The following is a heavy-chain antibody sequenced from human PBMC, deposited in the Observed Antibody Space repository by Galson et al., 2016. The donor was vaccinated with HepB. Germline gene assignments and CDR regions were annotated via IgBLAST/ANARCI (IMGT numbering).Heavy chain of an antibody. J-gene: IGHJ4*02. V-gene: IGHV3-30*18. CDR2: ISHDGNYK. CDR1: GFTFSSFG. Sequence: SLRLSCAGSGFTFSSFGLHWVRQAPGKGLDWVAVISHDGNYKYYADSVKGRFTISRDNSKTTVYLQMNSLRAEDTAVYYCAKDPSRLLEAGRLDSWGQGTLVTVSP. CDR3: AKDPSRLLEAGRLDS. D-gene: IGHD6-19*01.